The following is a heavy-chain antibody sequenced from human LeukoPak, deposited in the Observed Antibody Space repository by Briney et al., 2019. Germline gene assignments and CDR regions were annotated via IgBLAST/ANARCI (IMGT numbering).Heavy chain of an antibody. CDR3: ATGGRYYYDQ. D-gene: IGHD3-22*01. Sequence: GGSLRLSCAASGFTFSGRWMSWLRQAPGKGLEWVANINQDGTDKYYVDSVKGRFTVSKDNSKNTLYIQMNSLRAEDTAVYYCATGGRYYYDQWGQGTLVTVSS. CDR1: GFTFSGRW. J-gene: IGHJ4*02. CDR2: INQDGTDK. V-gene: IGHV3-7*01.